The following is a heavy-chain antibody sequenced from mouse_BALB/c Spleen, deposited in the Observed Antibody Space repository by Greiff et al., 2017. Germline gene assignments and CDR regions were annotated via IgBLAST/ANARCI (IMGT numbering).Heavy chain of an antibody. CDR3: ARGGNYGGYYAMDY. CDR1: GFTFSSFG. D-gene: IGHD2-1*01. CDR2: ISSGSSTI. Sequence: EVMLVESGGGLVQPGGSRKLSCAASGFTFSSFGMHWVRQAPEKGLEWVAYISSGSSTIYYADTVKGRFTISRDNPKNTLFLQMTSLRSEDTAMYYCARGGNYGGYYAMDYWGQGTSVTVSP. J-gene: IGHJ4*01. V-gene: IGHV5-17*02.